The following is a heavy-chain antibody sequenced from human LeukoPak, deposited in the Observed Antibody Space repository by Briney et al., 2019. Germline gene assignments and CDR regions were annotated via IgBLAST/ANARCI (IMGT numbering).Heavy chain of an antibody. Sequence: PSETLSLTCTVSGGSISSGGYYWSWIRQPPGKGLEWIGYIYHSGSTYYNPSLKSRVTISVDRSKNQFSLKLSSVTAADTAVYYCARWEGAGDLHAFDYWGQGTLVTVSS. CDR2: IYHSGST. D-gene: IGHD7-27*01. V-gene: IGHV4-30-2*01. CDR1: GGSISSGGYY. J-gene: IGHJ4*02. CDR3: ARWEGAGDLHAFDY.